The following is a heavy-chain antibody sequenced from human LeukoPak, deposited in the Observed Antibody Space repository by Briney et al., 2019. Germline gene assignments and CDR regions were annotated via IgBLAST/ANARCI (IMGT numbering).Heavy chain of an antibody. J-gene: IGHJ4*02. CDR3: AKGDGYNPPYYFDY. CDR1: GFTFDEYA. D-gene: IGHD5-24*01. Sequence: GGSLRLSCAASGFTFDEYAMHWVRQAPGKGLEWVSGISWNSGSVGYADSVKGRSTISRDNAKNSLYLQMNSLRAEDTALYYCAKGDGYNPPYYFDYWGQGTLVTVSS. V-gene: IGHV3-9*01. CDR2: ISWNSGSV.